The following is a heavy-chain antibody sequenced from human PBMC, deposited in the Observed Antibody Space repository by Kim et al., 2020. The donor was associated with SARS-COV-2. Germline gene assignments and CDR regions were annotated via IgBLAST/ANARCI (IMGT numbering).Heavy chain of an antibody. V-gene: IGHV4-39*01. D-gene: IGHD1-1*01. J-gene: IGHJ4*02. CDR3: ARRGGIVNNYNY. Sequence: YNPSLQSRVTISVDTSKNHFSLNLRSVTATDTAVYYCARRGGIVNNYNYWGQGTLVTVSS.